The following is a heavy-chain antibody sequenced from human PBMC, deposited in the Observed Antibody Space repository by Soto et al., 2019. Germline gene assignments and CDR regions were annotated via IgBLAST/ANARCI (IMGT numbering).Heavy chain of an antibody. Sequence: SVKVSCKASGGTFSSYAISWVRQAPGQGLEWMGGIIPIFGTANYAQKFQGRVTITADESTSTAYMELSSLRSEDTAVYYCARPPSTVTTLQPFDYWGQGTLVTVSS. J-gene: IGHJ4*02. D-gene: IGHD4-17*01. V-gene: IGHV1-69*13. CDR1: GGTFSSYA. CDR2: IIPIFGTA. CDR3: ARPPSTVTTLQPFDY.